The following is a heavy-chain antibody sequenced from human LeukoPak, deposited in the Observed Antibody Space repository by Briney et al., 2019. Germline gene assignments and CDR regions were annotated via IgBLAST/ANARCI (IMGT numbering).Heavy chain of an antibody. Sequence: GSLRLACAASGFTFSSYSVNWVRQARGKGGEWSGEINQRGSTNYNASLKSRVTISGDTSKNQCSLKLSSVTAADTAVYFCAAGGSGWYYFDYWGQGTLVTVSS. V-gene: IGHV4-34*08. CDR2: INQRGST. D-gene: IGHD6-19*01. CDR3: AAGGSGWYYFDY. CDR1: GFTFSSYS. J-gene: IGHJ4*02.